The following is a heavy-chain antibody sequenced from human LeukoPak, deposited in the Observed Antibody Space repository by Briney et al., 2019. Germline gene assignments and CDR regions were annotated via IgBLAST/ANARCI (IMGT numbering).Heavy chain of an antibody. CDR3: AGGRFGGHSYYYMDV. V-gene: IGHV4-34*01. Sequence: PSETLSLTCAVFGGPFSDYYWSWIRRPPGKGLEWLGEIKHSGSANYMPSLKIRVSISVDTSKTQCSLRLSSVTAADTAFYFCAGGRFGGHSYYYMDVWGKGTAVTVSS. CDR2: IKHSGSA. J-gene: IGHJ6*03. D-gene: IGHD3-3*01. CDR1: GGPFSDYY.